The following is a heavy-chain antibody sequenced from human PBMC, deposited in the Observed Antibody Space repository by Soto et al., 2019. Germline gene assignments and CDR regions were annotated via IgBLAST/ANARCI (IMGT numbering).Heavy chain of an antibody. V-gene: IGHV1-18*01. Sequence: HVQLVQSGGELKKPGASVKVACNTSGYTFNTYFISWVRQAPGQGLEWMGWISPYNGNTKYGEKFQGRVTMTTDTFTRTAYMELRNLRFDDTAVYYCARDTSNSFDDWGQGTLVTVSS. D-gene: IGHD2-2*01. CDR2: ISPYNGNT. J-gene: IGHJ4*02. CDR1: GYTFNTYF. CDR3: ARDTSNSFDD.